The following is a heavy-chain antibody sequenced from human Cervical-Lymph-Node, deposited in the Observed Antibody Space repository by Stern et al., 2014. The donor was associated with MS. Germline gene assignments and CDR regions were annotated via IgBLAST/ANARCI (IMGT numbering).Heavy chain of an antibody. CDR3: ARGRGGNYRYYFDY. CDR2: ISSGGSYI. D-gene: IGHD4-23*01. V-gene: IGHV3-21*01. J-gene: IGHJ4*02. CDR1: GFTFSSYS. Sequence: VQLVESGGGLVKPGGSLRLSCAASGFTFSSYSMNWVRQAPGKGREWVASISSGGSYIYYSDSLKGRFTISRDNAKNSLYLQMNSLRAEDTAVYYCARGRGGNYRYYFDYWGQGTLVTVSS.